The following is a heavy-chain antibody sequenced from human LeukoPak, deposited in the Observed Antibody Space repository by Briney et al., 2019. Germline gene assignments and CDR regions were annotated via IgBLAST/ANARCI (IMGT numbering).Heavy chain of an antibody. V-gene: IGHV3-21*01. CDR2: ISSSSSYI. CDR1: GFTFSSYS. Sequence: GGSLRLSCAASGFTFSSYSMNWVRQAPGKGLEWVSSISSSSSYIYYADSVKGRFTISRDNAKNSLYLQMNSLRAEDTAVYYCARAFRLAINSMAFDIWGQGTMVTVSP. D-gene: IGHD3-9*01. CDR3: ARAFRLAINSMAFDI. J-gene: IGHJ3*02.